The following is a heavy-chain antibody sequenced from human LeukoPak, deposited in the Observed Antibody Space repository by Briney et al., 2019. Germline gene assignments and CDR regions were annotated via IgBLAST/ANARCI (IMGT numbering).Heavy chain of an antibody. CDR3: ARKAPTKTSSTLEALPLDAFDI. J-gene: IGHJ3*02. V-gene: IGHV4-4*02. CDR2: IYHSGST. D-gene: IGHD2-2*01. Sequence: SETLSLTCAVSGGSISSSNWWSWVRQPPGKGLAWIGEIYHSGSTNYNPSLKSRVTISVDKSKNQFSLKLSSVTAADMAVYYCARKAPTKTSSTLEALPLDAFDIWGQGTMVTVSS. CDR1: GGSISSSNW.